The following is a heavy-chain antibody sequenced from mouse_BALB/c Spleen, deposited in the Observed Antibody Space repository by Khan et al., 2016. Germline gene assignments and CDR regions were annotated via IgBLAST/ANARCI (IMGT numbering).Heavy chain of an antibody. Sequence: QVQLKESGPGLVAPSQSLSITCTVSGFSLTRYGVHWVRQPPGKGLEWLGVIWAGGGTDYNSALMSRLRISKDNSKSQVFLKMNSLQTDDAAMYYCARAPEFITSSTGTMDYWGKGTSVTVSS. D-gene: IGHD1-2*01. V-gene: IGHV2-9*02. CDR2: IWAGGGT. J-gene: IGHJ4*01. CDR3: ARAPEFITSSTGTMDY. CDR1: GFSLTRYG.